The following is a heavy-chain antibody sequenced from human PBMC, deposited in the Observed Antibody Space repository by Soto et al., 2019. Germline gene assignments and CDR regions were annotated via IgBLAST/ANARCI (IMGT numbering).Heavy chain of an antibody. D-gene: IGHD6-13*01. J-gene: IGHJ4*02. V-gene: IGHV1-46*01. Sequence: QVQLVESGAELKKPGASVKVSCKSSGYTFTNYYIHCVRQAPGQGLEWMGIINPTSGSTNYAPKCQGRVTLTYDTSTTTVYMELSGLRSEDTAVLYCARDLAAGDHWGQGTLVTVSS. CDR3: ARDLAAGDH. CDR1: GYTFTNYY. CDR2: INPTSGST.